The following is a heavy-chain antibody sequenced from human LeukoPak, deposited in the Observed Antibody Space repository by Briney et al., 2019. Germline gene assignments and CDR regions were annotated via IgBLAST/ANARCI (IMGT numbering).Heavy chain of an antibody. D-gene: IGHD5/OR15-5a*01. Sequence: ASVKVSCKASGYTFTGYYMHWVRQAPGQGLEWMGWINPNSGGTNYAQKFQGRVTMTRDTSISTAYMELSRLRSDDTAVYYCARDLYDSDYYYYMDVWGKGTTVTVSS. J-gene: IGHJ6*03. CDR2: INPNSGGT. CDR3: ARDLYDSDYYYYMDV. V-gene: IGHV1-2*02. CDR1: GYTFTGYY.